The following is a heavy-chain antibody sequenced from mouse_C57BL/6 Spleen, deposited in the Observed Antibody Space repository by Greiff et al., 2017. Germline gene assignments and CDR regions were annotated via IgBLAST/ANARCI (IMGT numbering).Heavy chain of an antibody. J-gene: IGHJ3*01. V-gene: IGHV5-4*03. CDR2: ISDGGSYT. CDR1: GFTFSSYA. Sequence: EVMLVESGAGLVKPGGSLKLSCAASGFTFSSYAMSWVRQTPEKRLEWVATISDGGSYTYYPDNVKGRFTISRDNAKNNLFLQMSHLKSEDTAMYYCARGGETWFAYWGQGTLVTVSA. CDR3: ARGGETWFAY.